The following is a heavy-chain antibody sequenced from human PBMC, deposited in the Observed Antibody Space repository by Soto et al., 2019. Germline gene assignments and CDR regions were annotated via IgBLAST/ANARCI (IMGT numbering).Heavy chain of an antibody. CDR3: ARGSSLAGYNSFVGY. D-gene: IGHD5-12*01. CDR1: GGSFSGYY. V-gene: IGHV4-34*01. CDR2: INHSGST. Sequence: SETLSLTCAVYGGSFSGYYWSWIRQPPGKGLEWIGEINHSGSTNYNPSLKSRVTISVDTSKNQFSLKLSSVTAADTAVYYCARGSSLAGYNSFVGYWGQGTLVTVSS. J-gene: IGHJ4*02.